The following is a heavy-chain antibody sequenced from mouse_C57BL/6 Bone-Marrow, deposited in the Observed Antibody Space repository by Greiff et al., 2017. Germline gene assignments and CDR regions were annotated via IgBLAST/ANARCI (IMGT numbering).Heavy chain of an antibody. Sequence: VQLQQPGAELVTPGASVQLSCKASGYTFTSYWMHWVQQRPGQGLEWIGMIHPNRGSTHYNEKFKSKDTLTVDKSSNTAYMQLSSLTSEDSAVYYWARPGVDWGQGTSVTVSS. CDR1: GYTFTSYW. CDR3: ARPGVD. D-gene: IGHD1-1*02. V-gene: IGHV1-64*01. J-gene: IGHJ4*01. CDR2: IHPNRGST.